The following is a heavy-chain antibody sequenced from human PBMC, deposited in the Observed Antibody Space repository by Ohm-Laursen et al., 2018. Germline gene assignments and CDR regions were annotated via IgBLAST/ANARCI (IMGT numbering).Heavy chain of an antibody. V-gene: IGHV3-53*01. CDR2: IYSGGST. D-gene: IGHD3-22*01. Sequence: SLRLSCSASGFTVSSNYMSWVRQAPGKGLEWVSVIYSGGSTYYADSVKGRFTISRDNSKNTLYLQMNSLSAEDTAVYYCARETTDYYDSSGYVGMDVWGQGTTVTVSS. CDR1: GFTVSSNY. CDR3: ARETTDYYDSSGYVGMDV. J-gene: IGHJ6*02.